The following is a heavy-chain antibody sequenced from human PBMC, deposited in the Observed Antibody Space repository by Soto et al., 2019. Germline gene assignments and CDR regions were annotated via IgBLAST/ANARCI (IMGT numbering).Heavy chain of an antibody. J-gene: IGHJ6*03. V-gene: IGHV4-34*01. CDR2: INHSGGT. CDR3: ARGPSVKYDFWSGYSQPHYYYMDV. Sequence: SETLSLTCAVYGGSFSGYYWTWIRQPPGKGLEWIGEINHSGGTNYNPSLKRRVTISVDTSKNQFSLKLSSVTAAGTAVYFCARGPSVKYDFWSGYSQPHYYYMDVWGEGTTVTVSS. D-gene: IGHD3-3*01. CDR1: GGSFSGYY.